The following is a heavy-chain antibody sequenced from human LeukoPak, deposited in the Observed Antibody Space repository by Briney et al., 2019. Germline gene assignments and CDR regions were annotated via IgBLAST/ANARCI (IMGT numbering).Heavy chain of an antibody. J-gene: IGHJ6*03. CDR1: GFTFRNYW. D-gene: IGHD4/OR15-4a*01. V-gene: IGHV3-74*01. Sequence: GGSLRLFCAASGFTFRNYWMLWVRQAPGKGLAWVSRINKDGSRTTYADSVKGRFTISRDNAKNTLYLQMDSLRAEDTAVYYCARDPLTTDYFYMDVWGKGTTVTVSS. CDR3: ARDPLTTDYFYMDV. CDR2: INKDGSRT.